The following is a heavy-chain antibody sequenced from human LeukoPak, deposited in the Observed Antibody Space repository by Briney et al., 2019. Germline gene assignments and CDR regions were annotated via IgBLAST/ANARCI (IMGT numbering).Heavy chain of an antibody. CDR3: TKPVGAPVRGWFDP. D-gene: IGHD1-26*01. J-gene: IGHJ5*02. V-gene: IGHV3-23*01. CDR2: IGASGGSA. CDR1: GFTFNNFA. Sequence: PGTSLRLSCAASGFTFNNFAMSWVRQAPGKGLEWVSSIGASGGSAFYADSVKGRFTSSRDNFRNTLYLQMNYLRVDDTAIYYCTKPVGAPVRGWFDPWGQGTLVTVSS.